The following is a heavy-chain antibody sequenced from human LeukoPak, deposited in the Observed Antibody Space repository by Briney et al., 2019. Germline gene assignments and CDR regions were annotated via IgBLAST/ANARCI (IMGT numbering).Heavy chain of an antibody. CDR2: ISSSSSYI. CDR1: GFTFSSYS. CDR3: AAVIAAAGIFDY. D-gene: IGHD6-13*01. Sequence: GGSLGLSCAASGFTFSSYSMNWVRQAPGKGLEWVSSISSSSSYIYYADSVKGRFTISRDNAKNSLYLQMNSLRAEDTAVYYCAAVIAAAGIFDYWGQGTLVTVSS. J-gene: IGHJ4*02. V-gene: IGHV3-21*01.